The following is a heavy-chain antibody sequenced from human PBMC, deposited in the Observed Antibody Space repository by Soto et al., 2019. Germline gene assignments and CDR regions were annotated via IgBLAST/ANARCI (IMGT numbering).Heavy chain of an antibody. CDR1: GGSISSSSYY. Sequence: QLQLQESGPGLVKPSETLSLTCTVSGGSISSSSYYWGWIRQPPGKGLEWIGSIYYSGSTYYNPSLKSRVTISVDTSKNQFPLKLSSVTAADTAVYYCARSRIMITSNPLCYFDLWGRGTLVTVSS. V-gene: IGHV4-39*01. J-gene: IGHJ2*01. CDR2: IYYSGST. D-gene: IGHD3-16*01. CDR3: ARSRIMITSNPLCYFDL.